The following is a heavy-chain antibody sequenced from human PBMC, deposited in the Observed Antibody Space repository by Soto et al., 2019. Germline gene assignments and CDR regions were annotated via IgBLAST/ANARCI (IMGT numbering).Heavy chain of an antibody. CDR1: GYTFTSYG. Sequence: QVQLVQSGAEVKKPGASVKVSCKASGYTFTSYGISWVRQAPGQGLEWMGWISAYNGNTNYAQKLQGRVNMTTDTSAGTACMGVRGLGSDDTAVNYCAGCPSWVRYCCGGSCYFAPWGRGGLVPVST. CDR3: AGCPSWVRYCCGGSCYFAP. J-gene: IGHJ5*02. V-gene: IGHV1-18*01. CDR2: ISAYNGNT. D-gene: IGHD2-15*01.